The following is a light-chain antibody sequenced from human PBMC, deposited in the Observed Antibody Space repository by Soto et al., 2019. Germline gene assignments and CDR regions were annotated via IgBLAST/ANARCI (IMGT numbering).Light chain of an antibody. CDR3: SSFTSAYTFV. J-gene: IGLJ1*01. CDR1: TSDIAGYNY. Sequence: QSVLAQPASVSGSPGQSITISCTGTTSDIAGYNYVSWYQQHPGKAPKLLLSEVSKRPSGVSDRFSGSKSGNTASLTISGLQTQDEADYYCSSFTSAYTFVFGTGTKVTVL. CDR2: EVS. V-gene: IGLV2-14*01.